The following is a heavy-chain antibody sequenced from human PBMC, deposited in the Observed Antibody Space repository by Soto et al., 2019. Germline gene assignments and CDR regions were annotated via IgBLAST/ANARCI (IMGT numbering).Heavy chain of an antibody. V-gene: IGHV1-69*06. D-gene: IGHD6-13*01. CDR3: ATKALPGIAADEYYYYGMDV. CDR1: GGTFSSYA. J-gene: IGHJ6*02. CDR2: IIPIFRTA. Sequence: GASLKVSCKASGGTFSSYAISWVRQAPGQGLEWMGGIIPIFRTADYAQKFQGRVTMTEDTSTDTAYMELSSLRSEDTAVYYCATKALPGIAADEYYYYGMDVWGQGTTVTVSS.